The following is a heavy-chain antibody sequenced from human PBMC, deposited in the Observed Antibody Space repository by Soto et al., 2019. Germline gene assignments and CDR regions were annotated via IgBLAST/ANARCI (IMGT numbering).Heavy chain of an antibody. CDR3: AIPYSSSSPYYFDY. V-gene: IGHV4-39*01. D-gene: IGHD6-6*01. CDR1: GGSISSSSYY. J-gene: IGHJ4*02. CDR2: IYYSGST. Sequence: QLQLQESGPGLVKPSETLSLTCTVSGGSISSSSYYWGWIRQPPGKGLEWIGSIYYSGSTYYNPSLKNRVTISVATSKNQLSLKLSSVTAADTAVYYWAIPYSSSSPYYFDYWGQGTLVTVSS.